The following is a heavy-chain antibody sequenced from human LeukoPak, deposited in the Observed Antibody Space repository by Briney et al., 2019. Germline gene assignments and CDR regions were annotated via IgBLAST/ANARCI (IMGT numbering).Heavy chain of an antibody. CDR3: ASLSSSWYHATY. CDR1: GDSISSSNYY. Sequence: SETLSLTCTVSGDSISSSNYYWGWIRQPPGKGLEWIGNFYYSGSPYYNPSLKSRVTISVDTSKNQFSLKLSSVTAADTAVYYCASLSSSWYHATYWGQGTLVTVSS. CDR2: FYYSGSP. J-gene: IGHJ4*02. V-gene: IGHV4-39*07. D-gene: IGHD6-13*01.